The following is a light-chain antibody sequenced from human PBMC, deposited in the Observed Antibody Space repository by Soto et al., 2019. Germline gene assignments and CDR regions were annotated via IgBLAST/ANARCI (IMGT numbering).Light chain of an antibody. CDR3: LQHYSYPWT. CDR1: QGIRNE. J-gene: IGKJ1*01. CDR2: DAS. Sequence: DIQMTQSPSSLSASVGDRVTITCWASQGIRNELGWYQQKPGKAPKRLIYDASILQGGVPSRFSGSGSGTEFTLTISSLQPEDFATYSCLQHYSYPWTFGQGTKVEVK. V-gene: IGKV1-17*01.